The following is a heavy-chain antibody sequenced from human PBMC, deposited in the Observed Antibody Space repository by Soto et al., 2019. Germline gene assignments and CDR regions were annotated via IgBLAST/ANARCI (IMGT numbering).Heavy chain of an antibody. CDR2: IAYDGSNK. CDR3: AKDGGTGKYYDY. CDR1: GFTFNTYG. J-gene: IGHJ4*02. D-gene: IGHD1-1*01. V-gene: IGHV3-30*18. Sequence: QVQLVESGGGVVQPGRSLRLSCEASGFTFNTYGMHWVREDPGKGLEWVSVIAYDGSNKYYADSVKGRFTISRDNTKNTVNLQMNSLRAEDTAVYYCAKDGGTGKYYDYWGQGTLVTVSS.